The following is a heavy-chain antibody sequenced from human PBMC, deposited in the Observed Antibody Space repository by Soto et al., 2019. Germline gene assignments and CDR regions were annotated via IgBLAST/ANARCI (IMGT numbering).Heavy chain of an antibody. CDR1: GYIFSDFY. Sequence: QVRLVQSGAAVRKPGGSVRVSCKPSGYIFSDFYMHWVRQAPGQGLEWMGWMKPGNGDTNIAQKFQGRVTLTRDTAITTAYMDLTRLTFDDTAVYFCARGGAHCGNGVCLGHYWGQGTGLTVSS. J-gene: IGHJ4*02. CDR3: ARGGAHCGNGVCLGHY. V-gene: IGHV1-2*02. D-gene: IGHD2-8*01. CDR2: MKPGNGDT.